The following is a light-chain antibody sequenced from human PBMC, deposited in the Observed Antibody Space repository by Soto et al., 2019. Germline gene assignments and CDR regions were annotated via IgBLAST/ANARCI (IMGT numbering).Light chain of an antibody. V-gene: IGKV1-39*01. CDR3: QPSDKNRT. Sequence: DIQMTQSPSSLYASVGDRVIITCRASQSISNYLNWYQQEPGKAPKLLIYSASTLQGGVPSRFSGGGSGTHFNLTISSLQPEDFATYCCQPSDKNRTFGQGTKVEIK. J-gene: IGKJ1*01. CDR1: QSISNY. CDR2: SAS.